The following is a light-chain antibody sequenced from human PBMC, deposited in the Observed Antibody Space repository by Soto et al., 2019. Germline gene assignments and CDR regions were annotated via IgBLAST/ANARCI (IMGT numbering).Light chain of an antibody. V-gene: IGLV1-40*01. Sequence: QSALTQPPSVSGAPGQRVTISCTGSNSNIGANYDVHWYQQFPGTAPKLLIYGNSNRPSGVSDRFSGSKSGTSASLAITGLQAEDEADYYCQSYDSSLSGYVFGSGTKVTVL. CDR1: NSNIGANYD. J-gene: IGLJ1*01. CDR3: QSYDSSLSGYV. CDR2: GNS.